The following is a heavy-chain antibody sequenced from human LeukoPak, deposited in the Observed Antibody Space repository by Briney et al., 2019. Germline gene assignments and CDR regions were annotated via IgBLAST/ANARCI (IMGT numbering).Heavy chain of an antibody. CDR3: ARAKPKNMVRGLIMRRESRYYFDY. CDR2: MNEYGSEI. Sequence: GRSLRLSCAASGFTFSSYGMHWVRQAPGKGLEWVAKMNEYGSEIFYVDSVKGRFTISRDNGKNSLYLQMNRLRAEDTAVYYCARAKPKNMVRGLIMRRESRYYFDYWGQGTLVTVSS. J-gene: IGHJ4*02. CDR1: GFTFSSYG. V-gene: IGHV3-7*03. D-gene: IGHD3-10*01.